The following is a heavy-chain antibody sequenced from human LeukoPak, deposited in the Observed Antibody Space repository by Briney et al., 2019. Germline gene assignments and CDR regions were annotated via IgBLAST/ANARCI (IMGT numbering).Heavy chain of an antibody. Sequence: PGGSLRLSCAASGFTFSSYGMHWVRQAPGKGLEWVAFIRYDGSNKYYADSVKGRFTISRDNSKNTLYLQMNSLRAEDTAVYYCAKGGPTPTWFDPWGQGTLVTVSS. CDR2: IRYDGSNK. CDR3: AKGGPTPTWFDP. V-gene: IGHV3-30*02. CDR1: GFTFSSYG. J-gene: IGHJ5*02.